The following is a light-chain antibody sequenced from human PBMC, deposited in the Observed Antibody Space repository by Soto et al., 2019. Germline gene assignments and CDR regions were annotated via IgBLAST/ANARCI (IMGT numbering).Light chain of an antibody. CDR3: QAYDYSLTASV. CDR1: SRDIGGYNY. CDR2: EVS. V-gene: IGLV2-8*01. J-gene: IGLJ3*02. Sequence: QSALTQPPSASGSPGQSVTISCTGTSRDIGGYNYVSWYQQHAGKAPKLIIYEVSKRPSGVPDRFSGSKSGNTASLTVSGLQAEDEADYYGQAYDYSLTASVFGGVTKLTVL.